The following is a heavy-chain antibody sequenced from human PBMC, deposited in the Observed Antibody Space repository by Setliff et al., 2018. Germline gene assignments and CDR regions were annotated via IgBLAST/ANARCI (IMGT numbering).Heavy chain of an antibody. CDR2: INKDGSER. V-gene: IGHV3-7*03. D-gene: IGHD6-19*01. CDR3: VPQGPGYGNGWWTNWFDP. Sequence: ETLSLTCSVSGGSISSYYWSWIRQPPGKGLEWVTNINKDGSERNYVDSVKGRFTISRDNAKNSVYLQMNSLRADDTAVYYCVPQGPGYGNGWWTNWFDPWGQGTLVTVSS. J-gene: IGHJ5*02. CDR1: GGSISSYY.